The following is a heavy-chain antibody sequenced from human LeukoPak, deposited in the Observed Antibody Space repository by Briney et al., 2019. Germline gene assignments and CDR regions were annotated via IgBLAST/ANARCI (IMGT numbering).Heavy chain of an antibody. Sequence: GGSLRLSCAASGFTVSSNYMSWVRQAPGKGLEWVSIIYSDGSTYYADSVRGRFTISRDNSRNTLYLQMSSLRAEDTAVYYCSRERSYAFDIWGQGTMVTVSS. V-gene: IGHV3-66*01. CDR2: IYSDGST. CDR1: GFTVSSNY. J-gene: IGHJ3*02. CDR3: SRERSYAFDI.